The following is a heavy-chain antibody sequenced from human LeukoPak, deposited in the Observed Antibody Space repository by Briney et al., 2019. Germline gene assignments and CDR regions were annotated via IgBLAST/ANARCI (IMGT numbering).Heavy chain of an antibody. V-gene: IGHV3-33*03. CDR2: LVYDERN. J-gene: IGHJ4*02. CDR3: ARGPNSNWSGLDF. D-gene: IGHD6-6*01. Sequence: GGSLRLSCAASGFPFRSYGMHWVRQAPGKGLEWVARLVYDERNDYANSVKGRFTISRDNAKNTLYLQVNNLRAEDTAVYYCARGPNSNWSGLDFWGQGTLLTVSS. CDR1: GFPFRSYG.